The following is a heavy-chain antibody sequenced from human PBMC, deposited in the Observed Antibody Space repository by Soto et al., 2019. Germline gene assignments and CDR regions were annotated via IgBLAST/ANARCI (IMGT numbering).Heavy chain of an antibody. V-gene: IGHV3-7*03. Sequence: PGGSLRLSCAASGFTFGSYWMSWVRQAPGKGLEWVANIKQDGTEKYYVDSVKGRFTISGDNAKNSLYLQMHSLRAEDTAVYYCARFATSPFDYWYFDLWGRGALVTV. CDR3: ARFATSPFDYWYFDL. J-gene: IGHJ2*01. CDR1: GFTFGSYW. CDR2: IKQDGTEK. D-gene: IGHD2-2*01.